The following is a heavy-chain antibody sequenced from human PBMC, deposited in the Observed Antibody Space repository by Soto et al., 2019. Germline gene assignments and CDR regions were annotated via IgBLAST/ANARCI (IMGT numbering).Heavy chain of an antibody. D-gene: IGHD3-10*01. CDR2: IWYDGSNK. CDR3: ARGSRGRRNLFYYGSGGTFDY. Sequence: GGSLRLSCAASGFTFSSYGMHWVRQAPGKGLEWVAVIWYDGSNKYYADSVKGRFTISRDNSKNTLYLQMNSLRAEDTAVYYCARGSRGRRNLFYYGSGGTFDYWGQGTLVTVSS. V-gene: IGHV3-33*01. J-gene: IGHJ4*02. CDR1: GFTFSSYG.